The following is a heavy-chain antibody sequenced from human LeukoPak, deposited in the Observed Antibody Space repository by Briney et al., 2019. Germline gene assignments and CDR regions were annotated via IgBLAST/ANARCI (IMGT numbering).Heavy chain of an antibody. V-gene: IGHV3-74*01. Sequence: GGSLRLSCAASGSTFRSYWMHWVRQAPGKGLVWASRINSDGSSTSYADSVKGRFTISRDNAKNTLSLQMNSLRADDTAVYYCARATTVTGPNTGLVLDHWGQGTLVTVSS. D-gene: IGHD4-17*01. J-gene: IGHJ4*02. CDR2: INSDGSST. CDR3: ARATTVTGPNTGLVLDH. CDR1: GSTFRSYW.